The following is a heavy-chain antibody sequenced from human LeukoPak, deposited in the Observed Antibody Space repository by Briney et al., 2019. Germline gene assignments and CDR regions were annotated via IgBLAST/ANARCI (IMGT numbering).Heavy chain of an antibody. CDR1: GGSISSSSYY. V-gene: IGHV4-39*07. Sequence: SETLSLTCTVSGGSISSSSYYWGWIRQPPGKGLEWIGSIYYSGSTYYNPSLKSRVTISVDRSKNQFSLKLSSVTAADTAVYYCASSGYAVYYGMDVWGQGTTVTVSS. CDR3: ASSGYAVYYGMDV. J-gene: IGHJ6*02. CDR2: IYYSGST. D-gene: IGHD5-12*01.